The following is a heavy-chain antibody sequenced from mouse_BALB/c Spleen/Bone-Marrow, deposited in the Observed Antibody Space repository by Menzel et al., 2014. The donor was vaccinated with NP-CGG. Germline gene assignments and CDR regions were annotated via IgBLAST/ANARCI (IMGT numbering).Heavy chain of an antibody. Sequence: EVKLVESGGGLVQPGGSLRLSCATSGFTFTDYYMSWVRQPPGKALEWLGFIRNKANGYTTEYSASVKGRFTISRDNSQSILYPQMNTLRAEDSATYYCARYGYDYFDYWGQGTTLTVSS. D-gene: IGHD2-2*01. CDR1: GFTFTDYY. CDR2: IRNKANGYTT. J-gene: IGHJ2*01. CDR3: ARYGYDYFDY. V-gene: IGHV7-3*02.